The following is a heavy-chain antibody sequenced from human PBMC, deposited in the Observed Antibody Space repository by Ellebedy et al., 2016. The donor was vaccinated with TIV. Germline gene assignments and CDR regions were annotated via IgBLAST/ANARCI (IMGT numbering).Heavy chain of an antibody. CDR2: ISSSSSTI. J-gene: IGHJ4*02. Sequence: GGSLRLXXAASGFTFSSYSMNWVRQAPGKGLEWVSYISSSSSTIYYADSVKGRFTISRDNAKNSLYLQMNSLRAEDTAVYYCARGNLWFGEYPLDYWGQGTLVTVSS. D-gene: IGHD3-10*01. V-gene: IGHV3-48*01. CDR1: GFTFSSYS. CDR3: ARGNLWFGEYPLDY.